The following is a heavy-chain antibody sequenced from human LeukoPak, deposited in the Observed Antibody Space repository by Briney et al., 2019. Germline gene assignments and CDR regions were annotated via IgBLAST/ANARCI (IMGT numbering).Heavy chain of an antibody. Sequence: PGGSLRLSCAASGFIFTNFAMSWVRQAPGKGLEWVAGISANGGSTSYADSVKGRFTISRDNSKNTLYLQMNSLRAEDTAVYYCAKARDCSSTSCYFDYWGQGTLVTVSS. D-gene: IGHD2-2*01. CDR2: ISANGGST. V-gene: IGHV3-23*01. CDR1: GFIFTNFA. J-gene: IGHJ4*02. CDR3: AKARDCSSTSCYFDY.